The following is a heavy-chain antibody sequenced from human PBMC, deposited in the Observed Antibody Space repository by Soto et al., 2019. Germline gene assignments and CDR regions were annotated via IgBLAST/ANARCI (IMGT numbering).Heavy chain of an antibody. CDR3: ARSLVATIPYFDY. D-gene: IGHD5-12*01. CDR1: GGTFSSYT. J-gene: IGHJ4*02. CDR2: IIPILGIA. V-gene: IGHV1-69*02. Sequence: QVQLVQSGAEVKKPGSSVKVSCKASGGTFSSYTISWVRQAPGQGLEWMGRIIPILGIANYAQKFQGRVTITADKSTSTAYMKLSSLRSEDTAVYYCARSLVATIPYFDYWGQGTLVTVSS.